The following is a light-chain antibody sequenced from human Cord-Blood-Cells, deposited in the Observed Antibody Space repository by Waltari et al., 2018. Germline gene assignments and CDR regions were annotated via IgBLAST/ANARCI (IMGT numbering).Light chain of an antibody. CDR2: DGS. J-gene: IGLJ3*02. CDR1: SSDVGGYNY. CDR3: SSYTSSSTWV. V-gene: IGLV2-14*01. Sequence: QSALTQPASVSGSPGQSITISCTGTSSDVGGYNYVSWYQQHPGKAPKLMIYDGSKRPAGVSSRSSGSKSGITASLTTSGLQAEDEADYCCSSYTSSSTWVFGGGTKLPVL.